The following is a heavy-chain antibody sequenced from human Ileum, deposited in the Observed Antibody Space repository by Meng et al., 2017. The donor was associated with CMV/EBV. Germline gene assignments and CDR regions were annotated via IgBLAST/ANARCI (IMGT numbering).Heavy chain of an antibody. V-gene: IGHV3-53*01. J-gene: IGHJ4*02. D-gene: IGHD3-22*01. CDR1: GFTVSTSY. Sequence: AAGFTVSTSYMSWVRQAPGKGLQWVTALYHDGRTYYADSVKGRFTISRDNSKNTVYLQLNDLRVEDTAMYYCAGGYYDSGGFALDYWGQGTLVTVSS. CDR2: LYHDGRT. CDR3: AGGYYDSGGFALDY.